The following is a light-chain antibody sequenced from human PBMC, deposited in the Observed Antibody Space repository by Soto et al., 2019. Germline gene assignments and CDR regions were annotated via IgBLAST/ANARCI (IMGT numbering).Light chain of an antibody. CDR1: QGISSY. CDR3: QQLNSYPFT. Sequence: DIQLTQSPSFLSASVGDRVTITCRASQGISSYLAWYQQKPGNAPKLLIYVASTLQSGVPSRFSGSGSGTEFTLTISSLQPEDFATYYCQQLNSYPFTFGGGTKVEIK. CDR2: VAS. J-gene: IGKJ4*01. V-gene: IGKV1-9*01.